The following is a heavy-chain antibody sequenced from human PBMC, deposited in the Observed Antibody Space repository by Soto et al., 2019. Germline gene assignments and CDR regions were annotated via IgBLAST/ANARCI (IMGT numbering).Heavy chain of an antibody. CDR1: RFTFTTYA. CDR3: AKGCLTVAGTSCS. Sequence: EVQLLESGGGLVQPGGSLRLSCAASRFTFTTYAMSWVRQAPGKGLEWVSSITGSGGGTYYADSVRGRFTISRDNSNNTLYLQMNSPRAEDTAVYYCAKGCLTVAGTSCSWGQGTLVTVSS. V-gene: IGHV3-23*01. J-gene: IGHJ4*02. D-gene: IGHD6-19*01. CDR2: ITGSGGGT.